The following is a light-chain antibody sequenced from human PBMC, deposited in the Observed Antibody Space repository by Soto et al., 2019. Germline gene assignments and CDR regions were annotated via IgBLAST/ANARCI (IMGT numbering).Light chain of an antibody. CDR2: GAS. CDR3: QQYGSSPMT. Sequence: ETVMTQSPATLSVSPGERAILSCRASQSVSNGLAWYQQKAGQAPRLLIYGASTRATGIPPRFSGSGPGTDFTLTISRLEPEDFAVYYCQQYGSSPMTFDQGTRLEIK. V-gene: IGKV3-20*01. J-gene: IGKJ5*01. CDR1: QSVSNG.